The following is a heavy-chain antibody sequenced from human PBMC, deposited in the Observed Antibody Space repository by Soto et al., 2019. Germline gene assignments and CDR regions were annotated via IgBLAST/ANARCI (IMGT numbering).Heavy chain of an antibody. CDR3: ARDRRKDIVVVVAATQGAFDI. CDR2: IIPIFGTA. Sequence: QVKLVQSGAEVKKPGSSVKVSCKASGGTFSSYAISWVRQAPGQGLEWMGGIIPIFGTANYAQKFQGRVTITADESTSTAYMELSSLRSEDTAVYYCARDRRKDIVVVVAATQGAFDIWGQGTMVTVSS. D-gene: IGHD2-15*01. CDR1: GGTFSSYA. J-gene: IGHJ3*02. V-gene: IGHV1-69*01.